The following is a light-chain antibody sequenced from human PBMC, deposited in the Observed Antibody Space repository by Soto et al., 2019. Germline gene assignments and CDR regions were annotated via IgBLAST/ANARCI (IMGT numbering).Light chain of an antibody. V-gene: IGKV3-11*01. CDR3: QQRSNWPPTIT. Sequence: EIVLTQSPATLSLSPGERATLSCRASQSVSSYLAWYQQKPGQAPRLLIYDASNRATGIPARFSGSGSGTDFTLTISSLEPEDFAVYYCQQRSNWPPTITFGQRTRLDIK. CDR2: DAS. J-gene: IGKJ5*01. CDR1: QSVSSY.